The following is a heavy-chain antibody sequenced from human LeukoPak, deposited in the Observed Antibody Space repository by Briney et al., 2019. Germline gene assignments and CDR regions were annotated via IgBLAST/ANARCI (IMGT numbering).Heavy chain of an antibody. J-gene: IGHJ4*02. CDR3: ARVPTTGGDYGSPNYDY. Sequence: GASVKVSCKASGYTFTGYYMHWVRQAPGQGLEWMGWINPNSGGTNYAQKFQGRVTMTRDTSISTAYMELSRLRSDDTAVYYCARVPTTGGDYGSPNYDYWGQGTLVTVSS. V-gene: IGHV1-2*02. CDR1: GYTFTGYY. CDR2: INPNSGGT. D-gene: IGHD1-1*01.